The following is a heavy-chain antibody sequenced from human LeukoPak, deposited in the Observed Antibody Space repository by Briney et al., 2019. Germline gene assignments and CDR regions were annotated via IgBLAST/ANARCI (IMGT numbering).Heavy chain of an antibody. CDR1: GGTFSSYA. CDR2: MSPNSGDT. D-gene: IGHD7-27*01. J-gene: IGHJ4*02. CDR3: ARGPPNWGFDY. Sequence: ASVKVSCKASGGTFSSYAISWVRQAPGQGLEWMGWMSPNSGDTGYAQKFQGRVTMTRDTFINTAYMELSSLRSEDTAVYYCARGPPNWGFDYWGPGTLVTVSS. V-gene: IGHV1-8*02.